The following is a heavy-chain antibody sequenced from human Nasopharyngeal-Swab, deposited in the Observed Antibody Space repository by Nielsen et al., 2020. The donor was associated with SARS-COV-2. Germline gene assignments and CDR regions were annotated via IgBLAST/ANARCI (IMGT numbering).Heavy chain of an antibody. V-gene: IGHV3-7*03. J-gene: IGHJ6*03. CDR3: ARNDFWSGYYKVPMDV. CDR2: IKQDGSEK. D-gene: IGHD3-3*01. Sequence: VRQAPGKGLEWVVNIKQDGSEKYYVDSVKGRFTISRDNAKNSLYLQMNSLRAEDTAVYYCARNDFWSGYYKVPMDVWGKGTTVTVSS.